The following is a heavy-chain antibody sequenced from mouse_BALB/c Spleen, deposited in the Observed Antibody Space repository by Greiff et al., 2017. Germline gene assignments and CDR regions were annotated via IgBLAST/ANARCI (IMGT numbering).Heavy chain of an antibody. CDR1: GFTFSSYA. Sequence: EVKVVESGGGLVKPGGSLKLSCAASGFTFSSYAMSWVRQTPEKRLEWVASISSGGSTYYPDSVKGRFTISRDNARNILYLQMSSLRSEDTAMYYCARGRDGYSYAMDYWGQGTSVTVSS. J-gene: IGHJ4*01. CDR3: ARGRDGYSYAMDY. CDR2: ISSGGST. V-gene: IGHV5-6-5*01. D-gene: IGHD2-3*01.